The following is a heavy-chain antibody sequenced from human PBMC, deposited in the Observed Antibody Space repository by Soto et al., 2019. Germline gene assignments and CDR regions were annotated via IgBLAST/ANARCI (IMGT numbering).Heavy chain of an antibody. D-gene: IGHD3-10*02. CDR3: ARAKYFFFKAEDGIRHVRSVSAFLLNRSSDL. J-gene: IGHJ2*01. V-gene: IGHV3-74*01. Sequence: LVWVSRINSDGRSTSYADSAKGRFTISRGNAKNTLYLQMNSLRAEDTAVFYCARAKYFFFKAEDGIRHVRSVSAFLLNRSSDL. CDR2: INSDGRST.